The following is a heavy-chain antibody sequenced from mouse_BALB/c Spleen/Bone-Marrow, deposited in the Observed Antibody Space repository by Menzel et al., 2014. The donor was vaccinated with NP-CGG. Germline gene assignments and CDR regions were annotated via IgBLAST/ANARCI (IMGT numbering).Heavy chain of an antibody. V-gene: IGHV1-5*01. CDR3: TTLARNKFDY. D-gene: IGHD3-1*01. CDR2: IYPGNSDT. CDR1: GYTFSNYW. Sequence: EVKLVESGTVLARPGAAVKMSCKASGYTFSNYWMHWVKQRPGRGLEWIGTIYPGNSDTTYNQKFKGKATLTAVTSTSTAYMELSSLTNEDSAVYYCTTLARNKFDYWGQGTTLTVSS. J-gene: IGHJ2*01.